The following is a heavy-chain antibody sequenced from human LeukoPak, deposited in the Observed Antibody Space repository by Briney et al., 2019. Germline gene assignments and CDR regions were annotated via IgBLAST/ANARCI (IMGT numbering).Heavy chain of an antibody. CDR2: ISWNSGSI. Sequence: PGGSLRLSCAASGFTFDDYAMHWVRQAPGKGLEWVSGISWNSGSIGYADSVKGRFTISRDNSKNTLYVQMNSLRVDDTAVYYCAKAPRFGDHAAEYFYYYMDVWGKGTTVTVSS. J-gene: IGHJ6*03. CDR1: GFTFDDYA. V-gene: IGHV3-9*01. D-gene: IGHD3-16*01. CDR3: AKAPRFGDHAAEYFYYYMDV.